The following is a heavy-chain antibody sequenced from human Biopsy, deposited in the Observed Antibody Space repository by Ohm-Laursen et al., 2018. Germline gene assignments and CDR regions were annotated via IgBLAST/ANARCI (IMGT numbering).Heavy chain of an antibody. Sequence: SLRLSCAASGLIFDDYAMHWVRQAPGKGLEWVSSITWNSGTIDYADSVKGRFTISRDNAKNSLYLQMNSLRAGDTALYYCAKARVAIRYFDIWGRGTLVTVS. CDR2: ITWNSGTI. V-gene: IGHV3-9*01. CDR1: GLIFDDYA. CDR3: AKARVAIRYFDI. J-gene: IGHJ2*01. D-gene: IGHD2-15*01.